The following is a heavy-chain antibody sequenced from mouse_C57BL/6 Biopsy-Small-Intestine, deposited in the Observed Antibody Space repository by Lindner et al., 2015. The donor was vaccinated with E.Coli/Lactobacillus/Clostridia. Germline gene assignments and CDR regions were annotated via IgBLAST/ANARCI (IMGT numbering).Heavy chain of an antibody. CDR3: ARSHAEGDY. V-gene: IGHV1-42*01. J-gene: IGHJ2*01. CDR2: INPSTGGT. CDR1: GYSFTGYF. Sequence: VQLQESGPELVKPGASVKISCKASGYSFTGYFVNWVKQSPEKSLEWIGEINPSTGGTTYNQKFEAKATLTADKSSSTVYMQLMGLTSEDSAVYYCARSHAEGDYWGQGTTLTVSS.